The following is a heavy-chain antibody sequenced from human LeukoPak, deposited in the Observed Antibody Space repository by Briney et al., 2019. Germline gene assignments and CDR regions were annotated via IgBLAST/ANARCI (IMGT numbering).Heavy chain of an antibody. V-gene: IGHV3-21*01. J-gene: IGHJ4*02. D-gene: IGHD7-27*01. CDR1: GFTFRTYA. Sequence: GGSLRLSCETSGFTFRTYAMNWVRQAPGKGLEWVSSMGGSGTSIYYTDSVKGRFTISRDNAKNSLYLQMNSLRVDDTAVYYCAREEPGDLGQAFHYWGQGTLVTVSS. CDR3: AREEPGDLGQAFHY. CDR2: MGGSGTSI.